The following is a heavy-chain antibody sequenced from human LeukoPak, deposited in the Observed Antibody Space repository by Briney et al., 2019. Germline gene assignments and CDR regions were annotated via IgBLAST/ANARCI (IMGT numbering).Heavy chain of an antibody. CDR3: ASDHYYDSSEGY. J-gene: IGHJ4*02. D-gene: IGHD3-22*01. CDR2: ISSSSSTI. V-gene: IGHV3-48*04. Sequence: PGGSLRLSCAASGFTFSSYSMNWVRQAPGKRLEWVSYISSSSSTIYYADSVKGRFTISRDNAKNSLYLQMNSLRAEDTAVYYCASDHYYDSSEGYWGQGTLVTVSS. CDR1: GFTFSSYS.